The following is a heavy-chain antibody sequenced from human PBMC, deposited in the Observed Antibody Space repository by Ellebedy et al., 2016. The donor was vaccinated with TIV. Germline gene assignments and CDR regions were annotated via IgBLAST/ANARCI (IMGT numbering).Heavy chain of an antibody. Sequence: AASVKVSCKASGYIFTNNGISWVRQAPGQGLEWMGWISTYNGNTNYAQKLQGRVTMTTDTSTTTAYMELRSLRSDDTAVYYCARTHSSGWPYFDDWGQGTLVTVSS. J-gene: IGHJ4*02. D-gene: IGHD6-19*01. CDR3: ARTHSSGWPYFDD. CDR2: ISTYNGNT. CDR1: GYIFTNNG. V-gene: IGHV1-18*04.